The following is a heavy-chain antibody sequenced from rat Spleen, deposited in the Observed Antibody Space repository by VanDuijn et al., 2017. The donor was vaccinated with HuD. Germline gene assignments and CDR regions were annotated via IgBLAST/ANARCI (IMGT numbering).Heavy chain of an antibody. CDR2: ISTGGGNT. V-gene: IGHV5-25*01. D-gene: IGHD1-4*01. J-gene: IGHJ2*01. Sequence: EVQLVESGGGLVQPGRSLKLSCAASGFTFSNYDMAWVRQAPTKGLEWVASISTGGGNTYYRDSVKGRFTISRDNAKSTLYLQMDSLRSEDTATYYCARMRYGYTYFDYWGQGVMVTVSS. CDR3: ARMRYGYTYFDY. CDR1: GFTFSNYD.